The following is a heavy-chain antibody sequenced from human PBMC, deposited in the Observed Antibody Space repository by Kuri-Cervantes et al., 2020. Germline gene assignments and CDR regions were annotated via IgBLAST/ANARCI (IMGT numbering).Heavy chain of an antibody. V-gene: IGHV3-9*01. Sequence: LSLTCTVSGDSISSYYWSWIRQSAGKGLEWVSGIGWNAVDIGYADSVKGRFTISRDNTKNSMWLQMNSLRAEDTALYYCAKDIRSGGSRRDAFDIWGQGTMVTVSS. CDR1: GDSISSYY. CDR2: IGWNAVDI. D-gene: IGHD1-26*01. CDR3: AKDIRSGGSRRDAFDI. J-gene: IGHJ3*02.